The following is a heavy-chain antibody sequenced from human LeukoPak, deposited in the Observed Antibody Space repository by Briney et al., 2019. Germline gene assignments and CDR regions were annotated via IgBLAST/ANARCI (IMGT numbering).Heavy chain of an antibody. D-gene: IGHD3-10*01. J-gene: IGHJ4*02. CDR1: GFTFSNAW. CDR2: IKSKTDAGTT. V-gene: IGHV3-15*01. CDR3: TTSPVWFGELSFDY. Sequence: GGSLRLSCAASGFTFSNAWMSWVRQAPGKGLEWVGRIKSKTDAGTTDYAAPVKGGFTISRDDSKNTLYLQMNSLKTEDTAVYYCTTSPVWFGELSFDYWGQGTLVTVSS.